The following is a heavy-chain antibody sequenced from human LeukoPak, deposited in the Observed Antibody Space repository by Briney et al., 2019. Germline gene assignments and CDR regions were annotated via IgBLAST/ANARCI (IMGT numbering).Heavy chain of an antibody. J-gene: IGHJ4*02. CDR3: ARCKDYYVSGSYYKTFDY. CDR1: GDSITKYY. CDR2: IPYSGST. V-gene: IGHV4-39*07. Sequence: SETLSLTCAVSGDSITKYYWSWIRQPPGKGLEWIGSIPYSGSTYYNPSLKSRVTISVDTSKNQFSLKLSSVTAADTAVYYCARCKDYYVSGSYYKTFDYWGQGTLVTVSS. D-gene: IGHD3-10*01.